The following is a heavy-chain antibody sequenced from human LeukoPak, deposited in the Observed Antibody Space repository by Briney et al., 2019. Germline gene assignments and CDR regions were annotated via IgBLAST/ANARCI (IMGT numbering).Heavy chain of an antibody. Sequence: SETLSLTCPVSGGSMSSHYWSWIRQPPGKGLEWIGYIYYSGTTNYNPSLKSRVTISVDTSKNQFSLKLNSVTAADTAVYYCARLGIAAAAHFDYWGQGNLVTVSS. J-gene: IGHJ4*02. D-gene: IGHD6-13*01. V-gene: IGHV4-59*08. CDR2: IYYSGTT. CDR3: ARLGIAAAAHFDY. CDR1: GGSMSSHY.